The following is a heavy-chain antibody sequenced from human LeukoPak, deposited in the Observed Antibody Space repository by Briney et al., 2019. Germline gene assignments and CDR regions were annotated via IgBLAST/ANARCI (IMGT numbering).Heavy chain of an antibody. CDR3: AIAVVVPAAIGY. V-gene: IGHV4-39*01. D-gene: IGHD2-2*02. Sequence: SETLSLTCTVSGGSISSSSYYWGWIRQPPGKGLEWIGNTFYSGSTSYNPSLKSRVIISVDTSKNQFSLKLSSVTAADTAVYYCAIAVVVPAAIGYWGQGTLVTVSS. CDR1: GGSISSSSYY. CDR2: TFYSGST. J-gene: IGHJ4*02.